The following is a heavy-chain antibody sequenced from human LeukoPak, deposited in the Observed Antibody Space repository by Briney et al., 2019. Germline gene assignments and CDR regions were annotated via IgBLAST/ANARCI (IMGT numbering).Heavy chain of an antibody. CDR2: IYYSGST. Sequence: SETLSLTCTGAGGSISSYYWSWIRQPPGKGLEWIGYIYYSGSTNYSPSLKSRVTISVDTSKNQFSLKLRSVTAADTAVYYCARDRPGGSSFDYWGQGTLVTVSS. J-gene: IGHJ4*02. V-gene: IGHV4-59*01. CDR1: GGSISSYY. CDR3: ARDRPGGSSFDY. D-gene: IGHD3-16*01.